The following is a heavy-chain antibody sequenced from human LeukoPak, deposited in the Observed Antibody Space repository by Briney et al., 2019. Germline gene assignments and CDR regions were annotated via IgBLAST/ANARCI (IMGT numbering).Heavy chain of an antibody. J-gene: IGHJ4*02. Sequence: GGSLRLSCAASGFTFSSYSMNWVRQAPGKGLEWVSSFSGSSIYIYHADSVKGRFTISRDNAKNSLYLQMNSLRAEDTAVYYCARGRSDWYFDYWGQGTLVTVSS. V-gene: IGHV3-21*01. CDR3: ARGRSDWYFDY. D-gene: IGHD6-19*01. CDR1: GFTFSSYS. CDR2: FSGSSIYI.